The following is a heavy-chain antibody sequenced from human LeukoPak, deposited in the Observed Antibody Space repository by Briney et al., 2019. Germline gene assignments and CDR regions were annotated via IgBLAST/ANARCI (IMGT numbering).Heavy chain of an antibody. CDR1: GFTFSSYT. CDR2: ISYDGSNK. J-gene: IGHJ6*03. D-gene: IGHD3-3*01. V-gene: IGHV3-30-3*01. CDR3: ARAHRITIFGVVIRDYYYYYMDV. Sequence: GGSLRLSCAASGFTFSSYTMHWVRQAPGQGLEWVAVISYDGSNKYYADSVKGRLTISGDNAKNSLYLQMNSLRAEDTAVYYCARAHRITIFGVVIRDYYYYYMDVWGKGTTVTVSS.